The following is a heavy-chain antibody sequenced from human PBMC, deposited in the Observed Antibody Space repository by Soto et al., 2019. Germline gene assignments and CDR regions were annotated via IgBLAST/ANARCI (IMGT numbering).Heavy chain of an antibody. CDR2: IWYDGSNK. D-gene: IGHD3-3*01. Sequence: QVQLVESGGGVVQPGRSLRLSCAASGFTFSSYGIHWVRQAPGKGLEWVAVIWYDGSNKYYADSVKGRFSISRDNSKNTVHLQMNSLTAEETAEYHCARDWNGMDVWGQGTTVTVSS. CDR3: ARDWNGMDV. J-gene: IGHJ6*02. V-gene: IGHV3-33*01. CDR1: GFTFSSYG.